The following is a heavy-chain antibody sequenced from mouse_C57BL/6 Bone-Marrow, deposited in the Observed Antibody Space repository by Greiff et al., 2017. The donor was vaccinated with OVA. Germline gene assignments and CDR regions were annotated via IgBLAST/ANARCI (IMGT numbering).Heavy chain of an antibody. CDR3: TTSAGSSYGFAY. D-gene: IGHD1-1*01. Sequence: VQLQQSGAELVRPGASVKLSCTASGFNIKDDYMHWVKQRPEQGLEWIGWIDPENGDTAYASKFQGKATITADTSSNTAYLQLSSLTSEDTAVYYCTTSAGSSYGFAYWGQGTLVTVSA. CDR2: IDPENGDT. CDR1: GFNIKDDY. V-gene: IGHV14-4*01. J-gene: IGHJ3*01.